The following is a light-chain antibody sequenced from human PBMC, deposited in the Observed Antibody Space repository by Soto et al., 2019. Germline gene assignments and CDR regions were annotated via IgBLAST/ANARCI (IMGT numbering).Light chain of an antibody. CDR3: SSYAGSNIPWV. Sequence: QSALTQPPSASGSSGQSVTISCTGTSSDVGGYNYVSWYQQHPGKAPKLMIYEVTKRPSGVPDRFSGSKSGNTASLTVSGLQAEDEADYYCSSYAGSNIPWVFGGGTKLTVL. V-gene: IGLV2-8*01. CDR2: EVT. CDR1: SSDVGGYNY. J-gene: IGLJ3*02.